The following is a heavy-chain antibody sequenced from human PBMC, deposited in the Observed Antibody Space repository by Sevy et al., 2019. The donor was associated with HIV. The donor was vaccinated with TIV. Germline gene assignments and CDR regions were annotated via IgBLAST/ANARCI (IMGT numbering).Heavy chain of an antibody. CDR1: GYTLTQLS. CDR2: FDPEDGET. CDR3: ATTKDYYDSSGSPFDY. J-gene: IGHJ4*02. Sequence: ASVKVSCKVSGYTLTQLSMHWVRQAPGKGLEWMGSFDPEDGETLYAQTFQGRVTMTEDTSTDTAYMDLRSLRSEDTAVYYCATTKDYYDSSGSPFDYWGQGTLVTVSS. V-gene: IGHV1-24*01. D-gene: IGHD3-22*01.